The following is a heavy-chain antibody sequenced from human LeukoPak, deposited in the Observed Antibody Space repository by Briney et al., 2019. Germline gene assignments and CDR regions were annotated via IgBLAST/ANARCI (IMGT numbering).Heavy chain of an antibody. CDR1: GGSISSGGYS. CDR3: ARLPTLGYCSGGSCYSYYYYGMDV. Sequence: SETLSLTCAVSGGSISSGGYSWSWIRQPPGKGLEWIGEINHSGSTNYNPSLKSRVTISVDTSKNQFSLKLSSVTAADTAVYYCARLPTLGYCSGGSCYSYYYYGMDVWGQGTTVTVSS. V-gene: IGHV4-34*01. J-gene: IGHJ6*02. D-gene: IGHD2-15*01. CDR2: INHSGST.